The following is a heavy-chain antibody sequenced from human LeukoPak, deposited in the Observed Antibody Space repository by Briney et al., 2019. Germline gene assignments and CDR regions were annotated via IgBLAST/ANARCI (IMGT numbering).Heavy chain of an antibody. J-gene: IGHJ6*03. D-gene: IGHD3-10*01. V-gene: IGHV1-2*02. CDR3: AIDGGGSGRHYYYMDV. Sequence: ASVKVSCKASGYTFTSYGISWVRQAPGQGLEWMGWINPNSGGINYAQKFQGRVTMTRDTSISTAYMELSRLRSDDTAVYYCAIDGGGSGRHYYYMDVWGKGTTVTVSS. CDR1: GYTFTSYG. CDR2: INPNSGGI.